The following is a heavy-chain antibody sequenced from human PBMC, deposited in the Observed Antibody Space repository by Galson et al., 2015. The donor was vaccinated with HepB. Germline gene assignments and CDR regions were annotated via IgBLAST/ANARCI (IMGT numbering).Heavy chain of an antibody. V-gene: IGHV4-59*01. CDR1: GGSISSYY. CDR2: IFCIGTT. CDR3: AREVVTVDTWGGDAFDI. J-gene: IGHJ3*02. Sequence: ETLSLTCTVSGGSISSYYWSWIRQPPGKGLEWIGSIFCIGTTNYNPSLKSRATVSVDTSLNQLSLELTSVTAADTAVYYCAREVVTVDTWGGDAFDIWGQGTKVTVSS. D-gene: IGHD2-2*01.